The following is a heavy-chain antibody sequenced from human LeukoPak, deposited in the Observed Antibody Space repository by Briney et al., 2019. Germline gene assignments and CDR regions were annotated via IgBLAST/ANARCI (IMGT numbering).Heavy chain of an antibody. CDR3: AKALLPVALIRWFDL. D-gene: IGHD2-2*01. J-gene: IGHJ5*02. CDR2: ISGSGDST. V-gene: IGHV3-23*01. Sequence: QAGGSLRLSCAASGFTFSSFAMNWVRQAPGKGLEWVSAISGSGDSTYYADSVKGRFTISRDNSKNTLFLQVDSLRAEDTAVYYCAKALLPVALIRWFDLWGQGTLVTVSS. CDR1: GFTFSSFA.